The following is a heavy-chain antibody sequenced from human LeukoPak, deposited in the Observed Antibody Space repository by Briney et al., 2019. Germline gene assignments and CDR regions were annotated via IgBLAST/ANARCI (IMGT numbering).Heavy chain of an antibody. CDR3: AKEEADTALVPRFDY. CDR2: LSHIGDT. V-gene: IGHV3-23*01. Sequence: GGSLRLSCAASGFTLSNYGMSWVRLAPGKGLEWVSALSHIGDTYYADSVKGRFTVSRDNSKNTLYLQMNSLRAEDTAVYYCAKEEADTALVPRFDYWGQGTLVTVSS. J-gene: IGHJ4*02. CDR1: GFTLSNYG. D-gene: IGHD5-18*01.